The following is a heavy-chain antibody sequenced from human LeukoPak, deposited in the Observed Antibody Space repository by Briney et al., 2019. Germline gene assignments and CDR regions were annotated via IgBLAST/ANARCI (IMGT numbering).Heavy chain of an antibody. CDR2: IDSDGYST. D-gene: IGHD1-1*01. Sequence: PGGSLRLSCAASGFTFSSYAMSWVRQAPRKGLVWVSRIDSDGYSTAYADSVKGRFTISRDNAKNTLYLQMNSLRAEDTAVYYCASEGTTGTTWGPDYWGQGTLVTVSS. V-gene: IGHV3-74*01. CDR3: ASEGTTGTTWGPDY. CDR1: GFTFSSYA. J-gene: IGHJ4*02.